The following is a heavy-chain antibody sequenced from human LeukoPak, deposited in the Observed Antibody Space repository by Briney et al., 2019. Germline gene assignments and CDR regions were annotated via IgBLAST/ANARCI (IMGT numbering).Heavy chain of an antibody. D-gene: IGHD2-21*02. Sequence: GGSLRLSCAASGFTFGNAWMSWVRQAPGKGLEWVSGINWNGGSTGYADSVKGRFTISRDNAKNSLYLQMNSLRAEDTAVYYCARDIAGLATYCGGDCYSGLFDYWGQGTLVTVSS. J-gene: IGHJ4*02. CDR3: ARDIAGLATYCGGDCYSGLFDY. CDR1: GFTFGNAW. CDR2: INWNGGST. V-gene: IGHV3-20*04.